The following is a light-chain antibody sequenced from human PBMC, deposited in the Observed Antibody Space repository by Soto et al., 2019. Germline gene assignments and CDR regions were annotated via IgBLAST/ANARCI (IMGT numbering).Light chain of an antibody. CDR1: SSNIGAGYD. CDR2: GNN. Sequence: QSVLTQPPSVSGAPGQRVTISCTGSSSNIGAGYDVHWYQQLPGTTPKLLIYGNNNRPSGVPDRFSGSKSGTSASLAITGLQAEDEADYYCQSYDSNQAVFGGGTKLTVL. J-gene: IGLJ3*02. V-gene: IGLV1-40*01. CDR3: QSYDSNQAV.